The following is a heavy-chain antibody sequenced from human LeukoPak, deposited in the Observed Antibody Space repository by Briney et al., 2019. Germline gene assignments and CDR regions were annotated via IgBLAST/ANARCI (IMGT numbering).Heavy chain of an antibody. Sequence: PSETLSLTCTVSGGSLSSYYWSWIRQPPGKGLEWIGYIYYSGSTNYNPSLKSRVTISVDTSKNQFSLKLSSVTAADTAVYYCASTRDGYNWNSFDYWGQGTLVTVSS. CDR1: GGSLSSYY. J-gene: IGHJ4*02. CDR2: IYYSGST. V-gene: IGHV4-59*01. CDR3: ASTRDGYNWNSFDY. D-gene: IGHD1-20*01.